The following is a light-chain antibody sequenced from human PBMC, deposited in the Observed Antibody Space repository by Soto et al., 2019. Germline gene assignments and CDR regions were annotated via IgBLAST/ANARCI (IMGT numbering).Light chain of an antibody. CDR2: EVT. Sequence: QSALTQPASVSGSPGQSITISCTGSSSDIGYYNYVSWYQQHPGKAPKLMIYEVTNRPLGVSNRFSGSKSGNTAFLTISGLQAEDEADYYCSSYTISRTLVFGGGTKVTVL. J-gene: IGLJ3*02. CDR1: SSDIGYYNY. V-gene: IGLV2-14*01. CDR3: SSYTISRTLV.